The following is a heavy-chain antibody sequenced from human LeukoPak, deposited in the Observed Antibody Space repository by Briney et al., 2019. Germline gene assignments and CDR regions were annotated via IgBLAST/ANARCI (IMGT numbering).Heavy chain of an antibody. V-gene: IGHV3-30*02. CDR1: GFGFSGYG. Sequence: GGSLRLSCAASGFGFSGYGMHWVRQTPGKGLEWVAFIRYDGSTKDYADSVRGRFTISRDDSKNTLYLQMNSLRDEDTAVYYFAPSILGVAPPGGGANYWGQGTLVTVSS. CDR2: IRYDGSTK. D-gene: IGHD3-3*01. CDR3: APSILGVAPPGGGANY. J-gene: IGHJ4*02.